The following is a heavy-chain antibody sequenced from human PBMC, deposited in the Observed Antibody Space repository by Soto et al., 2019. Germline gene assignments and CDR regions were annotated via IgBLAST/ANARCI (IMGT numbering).Heavy chain of an antibody. CDR3: AAGWGIRDFWSKGI. D-gene: IGHD3-3*01. CDR2: IAVGSGNT. J-gene: IGHJ3*02. Sequence: SVKLSCKACGVSFTSSAVQWVRQARGQRLEWIGWIAVGSGNTNYAQKFQERVTITRDMSTSTAYMELSSLRSEDTAVYYCAAGWGIRDFWSKGIWGQGTMVTVSS. CDR1: GVSFTSSA. V-gene: IGHV1-58*01.